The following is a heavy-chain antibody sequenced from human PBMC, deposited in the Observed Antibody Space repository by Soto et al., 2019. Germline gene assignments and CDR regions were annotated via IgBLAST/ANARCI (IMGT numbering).Heavy chain of an antibody. Sequence: PSETLSLTCTVSGGSISSYYWSWIRQPPGKGLEWIGYIYYSGTCNYNPSLKSRVTISVDTSKNQFSLKLSSVTAADTAVYYCARDLWGYCGTDCYPLDVWGQGTTVTVSS. D-gene: IGHD2-21*02. CDR1: GGSISSYY. CDR3: ARDLWGYCGTDCYPLDV. J-gene: IGHJ6*02. CDR2: IYYSGTC. V-gene: IGHV4-59*12.